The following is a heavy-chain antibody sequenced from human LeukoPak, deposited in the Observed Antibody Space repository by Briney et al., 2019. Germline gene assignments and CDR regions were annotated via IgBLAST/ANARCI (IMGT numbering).Heavy chain of an antibody. CDR1: GGTFSSYA. CDR3: ARPAAIDYYYYYMDV. J-gene: IGHJ6*03. Sequence: SVKISCKASGGTFSSYAISWVRQAPGQGLEWMGGIIPIFGTANYAQKFQGRVTITADESTSTAYMELSSLRSEDTAVYYCARPAAIDYYYYYMDVWGKGTTVTVSS. V-gene: IGHV1-69*13. CDR2: IIPIFGTA. D-gene: IGHD2-2*01.